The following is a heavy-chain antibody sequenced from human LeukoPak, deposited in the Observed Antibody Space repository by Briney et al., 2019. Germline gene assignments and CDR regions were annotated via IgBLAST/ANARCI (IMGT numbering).Heavy chain of an antibody. CDR2: IYPGDSDT. V-gene: IGHV5-51*01. CDR1: GYTFTSYY. CDR3: ARLTITGSGDLDY. J-gene: IGHJ4*02. Sequence: EASVKVSCKASGYTFTSYYMHWVRQMPGKGLEWMGIIYPGDSDTRYSPSFQGQVTISADKSISTAYLQWSSLKASDTAMYYCARLTITGSGDLDYWGQGTLVTVSS. D-gene: IGHD1-20*01.